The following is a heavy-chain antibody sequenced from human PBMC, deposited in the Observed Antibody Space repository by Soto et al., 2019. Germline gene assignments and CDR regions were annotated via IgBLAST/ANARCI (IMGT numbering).Heavy chain of an antibody. CDR2: IIPIFGTA. V-gene: IGHV1-69*13. D-gene: IGHD6-6*01. J-gene: IGHJ3*02. CDR1: GGTFSSYA. Sequence: SVKVSCKASGGTFSSYAISWVRQAPGQGLEWMGGIIPIFGTANYAQKFQGRVTITADESTSTAYMELSSLRSEDTAVYYCARDASPLSSIAARPLAAFDIWGQGTMVTVSS. CDR3: ARDASPLSSIAARPLAAFDI.